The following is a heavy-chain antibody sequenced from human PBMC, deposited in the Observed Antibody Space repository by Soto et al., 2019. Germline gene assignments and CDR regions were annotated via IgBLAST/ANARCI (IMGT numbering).Heavy chain of an antibody. J-gene: IGHJ4*02. CDR2: MNPNSGDT. CDR1: GYTFTNYD. CDR3: ARNIPYTGLFDY. V-gene: IGHV1-8*01. Sequence: ASVKVSCKAYGYTFTNYDFNWVRQATGHGLEWLGWMNPNSGDTGYAQNFQGRVTLTRNTSINTAYMELSSLTSEDTAVYYCARNIPYTGLFDYWGQGTPVTVSS. D-gene: IGHD2-2*02.